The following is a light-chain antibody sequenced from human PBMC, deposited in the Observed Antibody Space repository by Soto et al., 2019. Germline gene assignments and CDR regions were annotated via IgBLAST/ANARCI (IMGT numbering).Light chain of an antibody. J-gene: IGKJ5*01. V-gene: IGKV1-5*01. CDR2: DAS. Sequence: DSQMTQSPSTLSASVGDRVTITCRASQSISSWLAWYQQKPGKAPKLLIYDASSLESGVPSRFSGSGSGTEFTLTISSLQPDDFATYYRQQYNSYSRTFGQGTRLEIK. CDR1: QSISSW. CDR3: QQYNSYSRT.